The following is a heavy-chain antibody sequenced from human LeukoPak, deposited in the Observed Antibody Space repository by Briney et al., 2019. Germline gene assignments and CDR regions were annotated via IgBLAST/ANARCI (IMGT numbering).Heavy chain of an antibody. CDR2: IWSDGSNE. Sequence: PGGSLRLSCAASGFSFSTYAMNWVRQSPGEGLEWVAVIWSDGSNEYYADSVKGRFTISRDNSKSTLYLQMNSLRVEDTAVYYCARAYSSVLLSLFDPWGQGTLVTVSS. CDR3: ARAYSSVLLSLFDP. J-gene: IGHJ5*02. CDR1: GFSFSTYA. V-gene: IGHV3-33*01. D-gene: IGHD6-25*01.